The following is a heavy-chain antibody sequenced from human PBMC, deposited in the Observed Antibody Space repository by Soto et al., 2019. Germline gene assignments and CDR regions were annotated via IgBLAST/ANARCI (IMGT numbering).Heavy chain of an antibody. D-gene: IGHD3-10*01. CDR2: IYYNGIT. J-gene: IGHJ4*02. Sequence: SETLSLTCTVSGGSISSSNYYWGWIRQPPGQGLEWIGSIYYNGITYYNPSLKSRVTISVDTSKNQFSLKLTSVTAADTAVYYCARLDGSGSYYLAYWGQGTLVTVSS. V-gene: IGHV4-39*01. CDR1: GGSISSSNYY. CDR3: ARLDGSGSYYLAY.